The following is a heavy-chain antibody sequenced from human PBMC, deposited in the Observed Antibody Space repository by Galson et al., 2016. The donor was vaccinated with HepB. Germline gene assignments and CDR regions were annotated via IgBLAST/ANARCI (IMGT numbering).Heavy chain of an antibody. CDR3: ARRYSGGSFEN. CDR1: XXSIXXXYX. Sequence: ETXXLTCTVXXXSIXXXYXXXWIXXXPGKXLEWIGNIYHSXSTYYKPSLKSRVTISWDTSMNQFSLKLNSVAASDPAVYYCARRYSGGSFENWGQGTLVTVSS. CDR2: IYHSXST. V-gene: IGHV4-38-2*02. D-gene: IGHD1-26*01. J-gene: IGHJ4*03.